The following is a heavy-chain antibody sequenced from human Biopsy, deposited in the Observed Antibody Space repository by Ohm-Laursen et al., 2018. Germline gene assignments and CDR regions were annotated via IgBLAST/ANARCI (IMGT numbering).Heavy chain of an antibody. Sequence: ASVKVSCKPSGYTFTSYDISWVRQAPGQGLEWMGWISPYNDKTSYPPKLQDRVTMTADTSTNTAHMELRSLRSDDTAVYYCARVFCTSTTCYGLLDNWGQGTVVTASS. CDR3: ARVFCTSTTCYGLLDN. CDR2: ISPYNDKT. CDR1: GYTFTSYD. V-gene: IGHV1-18*01. D-gene: IGHD2/OR15-2a*01. J-gene: IGHJ4*02.